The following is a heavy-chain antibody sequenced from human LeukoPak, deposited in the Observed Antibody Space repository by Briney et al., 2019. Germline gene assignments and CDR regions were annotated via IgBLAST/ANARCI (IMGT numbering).Heavy chain of an antibody. V-gene: IGHV3-23*01. CDR3: AKSSRYGTGWYGKIDY. CDR1: GFSVSSNY. D-gene: IGHD6-19*01. Sequence: GGSLRLSCAGSGFSVSSNYMSWVRQAPGKGLEWVSAISGSGGSTYYADSVKGRFTISRDNSKNTLYLQMNSLRADDTAVYYCAKSSRYGTGWYGKIDYWGQGTLVTVSS. CDR2: ISGSGGST. J-gene: IGHJ4*02.